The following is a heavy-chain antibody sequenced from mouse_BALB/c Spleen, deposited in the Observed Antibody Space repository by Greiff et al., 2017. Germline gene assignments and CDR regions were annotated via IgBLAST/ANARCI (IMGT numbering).Heavy chain of an antibody. V-gene: IGHV5-17*02. D-gene: IGHD4-1*01. Sequence: EVMLVESGGGLVQPGGSRKLSCAASGFTFSSFGMHWVRQAPEKGLEWVAYISSGSSTIYYADTVKGRFTISRDNPKNTLFLQMTSLRSEDTAMYYSARRGTGYYMDYWGQGTTLTVSS. CDR2: ISSGSSTI. CDR1: GFTFSSFG. J-gene: IGHJ2*01. CDR3: ARRGTGYYMDY.